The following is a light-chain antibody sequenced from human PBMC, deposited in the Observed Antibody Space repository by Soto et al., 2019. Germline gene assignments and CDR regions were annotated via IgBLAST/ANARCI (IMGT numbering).Light chain of an antibody. CDR2: DVS. CDR3: SSHAAGSTLA. CDR1: SSDVGDHDC. J-gene: IGLJ2*01. Sequence: QSALTQPASVSGSPGQSITISCTGTSSDVGDHDCVSWYQQHPGKAPKLVIYDVSNRPSGVSNRFSGSKSGNTASLTVSGLQAEDEADYYCSSHAAGSTLAFGGGIKLTVL. V-gene: IGLV2-14*01.